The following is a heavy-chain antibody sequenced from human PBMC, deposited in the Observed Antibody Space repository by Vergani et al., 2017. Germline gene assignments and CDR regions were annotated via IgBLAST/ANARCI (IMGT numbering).Heavy chain of an antibody. D-gene: IGHD3-22*01. CDR3: ARDSNWAYDDSSGYPGYYYYGMDV. CDR1: GFTFSSYS. CDR2: ISSSSSTI. V-gene: IGHV3-48*02. J-gene: IGHJ6*02. Sequence: EVQLVESGGGLVQPGGSLRLSCAASGFTFSSYSMNWVRQAPGKGLEWVSYISSSSSTIYYADSVKGRFTISRDNAKNSLYLQMNSLRDEDTAVYYCARDSNWAYDDSSGYPGYYYYGMDVWGQGTTVTVSS.